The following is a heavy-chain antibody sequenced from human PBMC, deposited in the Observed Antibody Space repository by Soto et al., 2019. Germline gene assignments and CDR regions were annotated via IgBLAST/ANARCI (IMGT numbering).Heavy chain of an antibody. CDR2: INHSGST. CDR1: GGSFSGYY. J-gene: IGHJ3*02. V-gene: IGHV4-34*01. D-gene: IGHD2-2*01. CDR3: ARDQNVRYQLPKGAFDI. Sequence: QVQLQQWGAGLLKPSETLSLTCAVYGGSFSGYYWSWIRQPPGKGLEWIGEINHSGSTNYNPSLRSRVTISVDTSKNQFSLKRSSVTAATTAVYYCARDQNVRYQLPKGAFDIWGQGTMVTVSS.